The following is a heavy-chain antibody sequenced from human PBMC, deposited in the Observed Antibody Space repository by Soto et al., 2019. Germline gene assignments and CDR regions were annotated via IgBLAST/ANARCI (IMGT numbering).Heavy chain of an antibody. CDR3: ARVGGTVTSDY. D-gene: IGHD4-17*01. CDR2: IYYDGSNK. J-gene: IGHJ4*02. Sequence: QMQLVESGGSVVQPGGSLRLSCAASGFTFGAYGMHWVRQAPGKGLEWVAMIYYDGSNKYYADSMKGRFTISRDNSKNTLFLQMNSLRAEDTAVYYCARVGGTVTSDYWGQGTLVNVSS. V-gene: IGHV3-33*01. CDR1: GFTFGAYG.